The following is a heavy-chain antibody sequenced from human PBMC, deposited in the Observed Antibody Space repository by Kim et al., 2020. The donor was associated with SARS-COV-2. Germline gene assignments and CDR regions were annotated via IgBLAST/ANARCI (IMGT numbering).Heavy chain of an antibody. D-gene: IGHD3-22*01. CDR1: GGSISSSSYF. CDR2: IYYSGST. CDR3: ARGRPTITMILVVIPDYFDP. J-gene: IGHJ5*02. Sequence: SETLSLTCTVSGGSISSSSYFWGWIRQPPGKGLEWIGSIYYSGSTYYNPSLKSRVTISVDTSRNQFSLKLSSVTAADTAVYYCARGRPTITMILVVIPDYFDPWGQGTL. V-gene: IGHV4-39*07.